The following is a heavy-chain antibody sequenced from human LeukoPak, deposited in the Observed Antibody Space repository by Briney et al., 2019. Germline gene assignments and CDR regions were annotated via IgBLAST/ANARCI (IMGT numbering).Heavy chain of an antibody. CDR2: INPSGGST. J-gene: IGHJ6*02. D-gene: IGHD3-10*01. CDR3: ARDSRDHGDYYYGMDV. CDR1: GYTFTSYY. Sequence: ASVKVSCKASGYTFTSYYMHWVRQAPGQGLEWMGIINPSGGSTSYAQKFQGRVTMTRDTSTSTVYMELSSLRSEDTAVYYCARDSRDHGDYYYGMDVWGQGTTVTVSS. V-gene: IGHV1-46*01.